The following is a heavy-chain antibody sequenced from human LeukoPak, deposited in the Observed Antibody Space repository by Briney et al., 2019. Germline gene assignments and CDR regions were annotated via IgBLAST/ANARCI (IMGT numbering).Heavy chain of an antibody. Sequence: SVTVSCKASGGTFSSYAISWVRQAPGQGLEWMGGIIPIFGTANYAQKFQGRVTITADESTSTAYMELSSLRSEDTAVYYCARKLYDYGDYLRDAFDIWGQGTMVTVSS. J-gene: IGHJ3*02. CDR2: IIPIFGTA. CDR3: ARKLYDYGDYLRDAFDI. V-gene: IGHV1-69*13. CDR1: GGTFSSYA. D-gene: IGHD4-17*01.